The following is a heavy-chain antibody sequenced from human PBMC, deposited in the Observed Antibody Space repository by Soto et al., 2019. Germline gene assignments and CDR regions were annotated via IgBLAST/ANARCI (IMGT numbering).Heavy chain of an antibody. CDR3: ARDGPHYDFWSVPDDYFDY. Sequence: GGSLRLSCAASGFTFSSYSMNWVRQAPGKGLEWVSSISSSSSYIYYADSVKGRFTISRDNAKNSLYLQMNSLRAEDTAVYYCARDGPHYDFWSVPDDYFDYWGQGT. CDR1: GFTFSSYS. CDR2: ISSSSSYI. V-gene: IGHV3-21*01. D-gene: IGHD3-3*01. J-gene: IGHJ4*02.